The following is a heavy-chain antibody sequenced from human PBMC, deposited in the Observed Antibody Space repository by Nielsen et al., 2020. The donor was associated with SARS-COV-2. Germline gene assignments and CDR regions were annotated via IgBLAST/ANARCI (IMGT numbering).Heavy chain of an antibody. V-gene: IGHV3-30-3*01. CDR1: GFTFSSYA. CDR2: ISFDGTNK. Sequence: GESLKISCEASGFTFSSYAMHWVRQAPGKGLEWVAVISFDGTNKHYADSVKGRFTISSDNSEDTLYLQMNSLRAEDTAVYYCGRDSPVDYWCQGTLVTVSP. CDR3: GRDSPVDY. J-gene: IGHJ4*02.